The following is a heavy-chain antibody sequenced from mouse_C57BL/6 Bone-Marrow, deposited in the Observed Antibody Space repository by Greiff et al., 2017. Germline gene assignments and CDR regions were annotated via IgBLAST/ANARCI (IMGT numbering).Heavy chain of an antibody. CDR2: IFPGSGST. Sequence: VQLQQSGPELVQPGASVKISCKASGYTFPDYYINWVKQRPGQGLEWIGWIFPGSGSTYYNEKFKGKATLTVDKSSSTAYMLLSSLTSEDSAVYCGARRGTVVAEGFAYWGQGTLVTGSA. V-gene: IGHV1-75*01. CDR1: GYTFPDYY. D-gene: IGHD1-1*01. CDR3: ARRGTVVAEGFAY. J-gene: IGHJ3*01.